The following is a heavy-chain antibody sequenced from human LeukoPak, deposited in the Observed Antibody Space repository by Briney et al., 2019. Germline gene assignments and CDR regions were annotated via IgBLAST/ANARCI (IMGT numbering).Heavy chain of an antibody. CDR1: GFGGSRNY. V-gene: IGHV3-66*01. J-gene: IGHJ4*02. CDR3: ATDRPVY. CDR2: IYPGGST. Sequence: PGGSLRLSCAASGFGGSRNYVTWVRQAPGKGLEWVSVIYPGGSTYYADAVKGRFIISRDNSNNTLYLQMNNLRAEDTAVYYCATDRPVYWGQGTLVIVSS.